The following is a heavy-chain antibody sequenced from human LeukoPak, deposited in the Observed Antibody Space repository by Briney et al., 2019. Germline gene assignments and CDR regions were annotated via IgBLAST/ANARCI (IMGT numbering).Heavy chain of an antibody. V-gene: IGHV3-21*01. D-gene: IGHD4-17*01. CDR2: ISSSSSYI. CDR3: AREAYGDYVVDY. Sequence: GGSLRLSCAASGFTFSSYSMNWVRQAPGKGLEWVSSISSSSSYIYYADSVEGRFTISRDNAKNSLYLQMNSLRAEDTAVYYCAREAYGDYVVDYWGQGTLVTVSS. CDR1: GFTFSSYS. J-gene: IGHJ4*02.